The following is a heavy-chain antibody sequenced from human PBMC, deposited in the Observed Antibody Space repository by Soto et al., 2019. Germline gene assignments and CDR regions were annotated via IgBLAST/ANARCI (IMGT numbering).Heavy chain of an antibody. V-gene: IGHV4-31*03. CDR1: GGSISSGGYY. D-gene: IGHD2-15*01. CDR2: IYYSGST. J-gene: IGHJ3*02. CDR3: ARERGAVKVVVVAAEGEGAFDI. Sequence: SETLSLTCTVSGGSISSGGYYWSWIRQHPGKGLEWIGYIYYSGSTYYNPSLKSRVTISVDTSKNQFSLKLSSVTAADTAVYYCARERGAVKVVVVAAEGEGAFDIWGQGTMVTVSS.